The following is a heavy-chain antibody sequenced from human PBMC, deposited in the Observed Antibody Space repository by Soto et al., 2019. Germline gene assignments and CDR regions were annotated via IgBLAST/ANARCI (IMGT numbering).Heavy chain of an antibody. D-gene: IGHD3-10*01. Sequence: GGSLRLSCAASGFTFTRYSMNWVRQAPGKGLEWVSSISSTTNYIYYGDSMKGRFTISRDNAKNSLYLEMNSLRAEDTAVYYCARESGDLTSNFDYWGQGTLVTVSA. CDR2: ISSTTNYI. CDR1: GFTFTRYS. V-gene: IGHV3-21*06. J-gene: IGHJ4*02. CDR3: ARESGDLTSNFDY.